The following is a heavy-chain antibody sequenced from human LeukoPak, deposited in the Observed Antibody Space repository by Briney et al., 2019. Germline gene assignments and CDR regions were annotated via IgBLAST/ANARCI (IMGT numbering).Heavy chain of an antibody. Sequence: ASVKVSCKASRYTFTGYYMCWVRQAPGQGLEWMGRINPNSGGTNYAQKFQGRVTMTRDTSISTAYMELSSLRSEDTAIYYCARAVRDGYIDYFYYMDVWGKGTTVTVSS. J-gene: IGHJ6*03. CDR1: RYTFTGYY. CDR3: ARAVRDGYIDYFYYMDV. CDR2: INPNSGGT. V-gene: IGHV1-2*06. D-gene: IGHD5-24*01.